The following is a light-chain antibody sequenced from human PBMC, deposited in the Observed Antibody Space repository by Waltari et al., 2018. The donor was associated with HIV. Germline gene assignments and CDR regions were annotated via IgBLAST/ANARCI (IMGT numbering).Light chain of an antibody. CDR3: QQCFAAPWT. CDR2: WAS. J-gene: IGKJ1*01. V-gene: IGKV4-1*01. CDR1: RSVLFTSDNRNY. Sequence: DIVMTQSPDSLPVSLGERATINCTSSRSVLFTSDNRNYLAWYQQKPRQPPKLLISWASTRASGVPDRFSGSGSGTDFTLTISGLQAEDVAVYHCQQCFAAPWTFGQGTKMEIK.